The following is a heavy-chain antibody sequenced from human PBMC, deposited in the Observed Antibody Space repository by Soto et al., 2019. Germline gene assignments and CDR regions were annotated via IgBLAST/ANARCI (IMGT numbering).Heavy chain of an antibody. CDR1: GFTFSSYG. CDR2: IWYDGSNK. CDR3: ASATKRGALRYFDSCCGMDV. Sequence: GGSLRLSCAASGFTFSSYGMHWVRQAPGKGLEWVAVIWYDGSNKYYADSVKGRFTISRDNSKNTLYLQTNSLRAEDTAVYYCASATKRGALRYFDSCCGMDVWGQGTTVTVSS. D-gene: IGHD3-9*01. V-gene: IGHV3-33*01. J-gene: IGHJ6*02.